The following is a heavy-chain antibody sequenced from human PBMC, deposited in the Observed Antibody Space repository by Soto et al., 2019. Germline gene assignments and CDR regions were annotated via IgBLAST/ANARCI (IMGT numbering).Heavy chain of an antibody. Sequence: WGSRILSWAASVVTFSVSSMHWVRPASGKGLEWVGLIRSKANSYATAYSASVKGRFTISRDDSKNTAYLQMNSLKTEDTAVYYCTVDTAMVTYYYYGLDVWGQGTTVTVSS. CDR3: TVDTAMVTYYYYGLDV. V-gene: IGHV3-73*01. CDR1: VVTFSVSS. CDR2: IRSKANSYAT. D-gene: IGHD5-18*01. J-gene: IGHJ6*02.